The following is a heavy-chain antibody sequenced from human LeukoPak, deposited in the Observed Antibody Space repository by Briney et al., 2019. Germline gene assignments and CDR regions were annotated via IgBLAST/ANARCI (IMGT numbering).Heavy chain of an antibody. CDR2: INRDGSST. CDR1: GFTFSTYW. V-gene: IGHV3-74*01. D-gene: IGHD3-9*01. J-gene: IGHJ3*02. Sequence: GGSLRLSCAASGFTFSTYWMHWVRQAPGKGLVWVSRINRDGSSTSYADSVKGRFTISRDNAKSTLYLQMNSLRAEDTAVYYCARDRETYYDILTGYYTLGDAFDIWGQGTMVTVSS. CDR3: ARDRETYYDILTGYYTLGDAFDI.